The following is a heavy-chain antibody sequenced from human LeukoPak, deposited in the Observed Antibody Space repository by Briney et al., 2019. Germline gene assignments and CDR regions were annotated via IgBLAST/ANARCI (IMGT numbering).Heavy chain of an antibody. Sequence: SETLSLTCAVYGGSFSGYYWSWIRQPPGKGLEWIGEINHSGSTNYNPSLKSRVTISVDRSKNQFSLKLSSVTAADTAVYYCARGGGLRPLDYWGQGTLVPVSS. J-gene: IGHJ4*02. CDR2: INHSGST. V-gene: IGHV4-34*01. CDR1: GGSFSGYY. CDR3: ARGGGLRPLDY. D-gene: IGHD5-12*01.